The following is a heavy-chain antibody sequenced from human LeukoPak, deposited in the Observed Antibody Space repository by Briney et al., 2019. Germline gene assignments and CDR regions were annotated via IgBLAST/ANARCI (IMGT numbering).Heavy chain of an antibody. J-gene: IGHJ4*02. CDR3: ARGGYSYGSLHFDY. CDR2: IYTSGST. Sequence: SETLSLTCTVSGGSISSYYWSWIRQPAGKGLEWIGRIYTSGSTNYNPSLKSRVTMSVDTSKNQFSLKLSSVTAADTAVYYCARGGYSYGSLHFDYCGQGTLVTVSS. D-gene: IGHD5-18*01. V-gene: IGHV4-4*07. CDR1: GGSISSYY.